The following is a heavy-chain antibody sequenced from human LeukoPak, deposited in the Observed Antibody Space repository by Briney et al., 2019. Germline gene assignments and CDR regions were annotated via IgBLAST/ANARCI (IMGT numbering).Heavy chain of an antibody. V-gene: IGHV5-51*01. J-gene: IGHJ4*02. CDR3: ARGASRFVDTAMVHFDY. CDR1: GYSFTSYW. Sequence: GESLKISCKGSGYSFTSYWIGWVRQMPGKGLEWMGIIYPGDSDTRYSPSFQGQVTISADKSISTAYLQWSSLKASDTAMYYCARGASRFVDTAMVHFDYWGQGTLVTVSS. CDR2: IYPGDSDT. D-gene: IGHD5-18*01.